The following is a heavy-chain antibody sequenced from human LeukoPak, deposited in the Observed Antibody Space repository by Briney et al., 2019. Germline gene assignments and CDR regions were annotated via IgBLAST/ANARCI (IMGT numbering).Heavy chain of an antibody. D-gene: IGHD4-17*01. V-gene: IGHV3-30*18. Sequence: GGSLRLSCATSGFTFSRFGMHWVRQAPGKGLEWVAVISDDGHKKYFADSLKGRFTISRDYSKNTLYLQMNSLRAEDTAVYYCAKGLGGYGELGGSWGQGTLVTVSS. J-gene: IGHJ5*02. CDR3: AKGLGGYGELGGS. CDR2: ISDDGHKK. CDR1: GFTFSRFG.